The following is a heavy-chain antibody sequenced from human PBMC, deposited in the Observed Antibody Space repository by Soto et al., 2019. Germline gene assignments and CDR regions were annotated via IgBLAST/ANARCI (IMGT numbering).Heavy chain of an antibody. CDR2: ISAYNGKI. CDR3: ARETISQMYYYGTDV. Sequence: QVQLVQSGAEVREPGASVKVSCKASGYTFTNYGISWVRQAPGQGLEWIGWISAYNGKIDYAQKVQGRITMTTDTSTSTAFMELRSLRSDDTAVYYCARETISQMYYYGTDVWGQGTTVIVSS. J-gene: IGHJ6*02. CDR1: GYTFTNYG. D-gene: IGHD3-16*01. V-gene: IGHV1-18*01.